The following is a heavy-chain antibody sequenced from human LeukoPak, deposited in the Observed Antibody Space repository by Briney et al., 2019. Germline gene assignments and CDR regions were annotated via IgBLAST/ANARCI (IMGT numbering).Heavy chain of an antibody. CDR3: ARGGYCSSTSCYRVPWFDP. D-gene: IGHD2-2*02. V-gene: IGHV4-59*08. Sequence: SETLSLTCTVSGGSISSYYWSWIRQPPGKGLEWIGYIYYSGSTNYNPSLKSRVTISVDTSKNQFSLKLSSVTAADTAVYYCARGGYCSSTSCYRVPWFDPWGQGTLVTVSS. CDR2: IYYSGST. J-gene: IGHJ5*02. CDR1: GGSISSYY.